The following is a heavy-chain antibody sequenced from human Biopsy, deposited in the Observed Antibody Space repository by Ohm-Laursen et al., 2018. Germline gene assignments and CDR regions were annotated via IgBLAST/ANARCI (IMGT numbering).Heavy chain of an antibody. CDR2: INLSGSTT. CDR3: ARNTGWYGDLYYFDY. V-gene: IGHV1-46*01. CDR1: GYSFTSYY. Sequence: ASVKVSCKVSGYSFTSYYMHWVRQAPGQGLEWMGMINLSGSTTSYPQIFQGRVTMTRDTSKSTVYMELSSLRSADTAVYFCARNTGWYGDLYYFDYWGQGTLVTVSS. J-gene: IGHJ4*02. D-gene: IGHD6-19*01.